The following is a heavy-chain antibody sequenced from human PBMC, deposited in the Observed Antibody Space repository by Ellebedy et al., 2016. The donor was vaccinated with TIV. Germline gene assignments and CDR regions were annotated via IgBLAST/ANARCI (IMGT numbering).Heavy chain of an antibody. CDR3: ARLARQSDY. CDR1: GFSLRTHW. CDR2: IQENGNEK. Sequence: GESLKIPXAASGFSLRTHWMTWVRQAPGKGLEWVATIQENGNEKQYVESLKGRFTISRDNAKNSLYLKMNSLRAEDTAIYYCARLARQSDYWGQGTLITVSS. V-gene: IGHV3-7*01. J-gene: IGHJ4*02.